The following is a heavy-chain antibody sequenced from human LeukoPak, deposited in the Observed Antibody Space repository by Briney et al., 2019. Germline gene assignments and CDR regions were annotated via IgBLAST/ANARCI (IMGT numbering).Heavy chain of an antibody. CDR2: IKQDGSDK. V-gene: IGHV3-7*05. J-gene: IGHJ5*01. Sequence: PGGSLRLPCAASGFTIIASDMHWVRQASGKGLEWVANIKQDGSDKSYVDSVRGRFTVARDTAKNLLYLQMNSLRVEDTAVYYCARNGFVWASGIDYGWFDSWGQGTLVTVSS. CDR1: GFTIIASD. D-gene: IGHD4-17*01. CDR3: ARNGFVWASGIDYGWFDS.